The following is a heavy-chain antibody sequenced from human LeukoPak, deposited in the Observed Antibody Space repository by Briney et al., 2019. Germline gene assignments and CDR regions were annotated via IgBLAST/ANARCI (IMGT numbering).Heavy chain of an antibody. CDR3: ARTSASGYFDY. D-gene: IGHD3-22*01. J-gene: IGHJ4*02. V-gene: IGHV4-34*01. CDR1: GGSFSGYY. Sequence: SETLSRTCAVYGGSFSGYYWSWLRQPPGNGLEWFGEINHSGSTNYNPSLKSRVTISVDTSKNQFSLKLSSVTAADTAVYYCARTSASGYFDYWGQGTLVTVSS. CDR2: INHSGST.